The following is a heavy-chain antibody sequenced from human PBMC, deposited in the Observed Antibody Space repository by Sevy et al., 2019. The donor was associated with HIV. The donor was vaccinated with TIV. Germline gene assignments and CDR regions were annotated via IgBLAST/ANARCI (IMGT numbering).Heavy chain of an antibody. CDR3: AKTLQKLPFHPHYFDY. Sequence: GGSLRLSCAASGFTLTSYTMNWVRQAPGKGLEWVASIGATGGSTYYADSVKGRFTISRDVSKGTLYLQMNSLTAEDTAIFYCAKTLQKLPFHPHYFDYWGQGTLVTDSS. D-gene: IGHD2-21*02. V-gene: IGHV3-23*01. J-gene: IGHJ4*02. CDR1: GFTLTSYT. CDR2: IGATGGST.